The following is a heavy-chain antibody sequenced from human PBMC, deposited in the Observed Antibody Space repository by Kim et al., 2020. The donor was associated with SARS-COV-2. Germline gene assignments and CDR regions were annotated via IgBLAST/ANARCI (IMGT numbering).Heavy chain of an antibody. V-gene: IGHV4-34*01. Sequence: SETLSLTCAVYGGSFSGYYWSWIRQPPGKGLEWIGEINHSGSTNYNPSLKSRVTISVDTSKNQYSLKLSSVTAADTAVYYCARGSLGRYSSSWGYYYYGMDVWGQGTTVTASS. D-gene: IGHD6-13*01. CDR1: GGSFSGYY. J-gene: IGHJ6*02. CDR3: ARGSLGRYSSSWGYYYYGMDV. CDR2: INHSGST.